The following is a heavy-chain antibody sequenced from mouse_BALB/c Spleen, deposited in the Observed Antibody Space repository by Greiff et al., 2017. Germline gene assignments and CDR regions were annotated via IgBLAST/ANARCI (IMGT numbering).Heavy chain of an antibody. CDR3: ARSGDYYGFDY. J-gene: IGHJ2*01. Sequence: EVKLMESGGGLVQPGGSRKLSCAASGFTFSSFGIHWVRQAPEKGLEWVAYISSGSSTIYYADTVKGRFTISRDNPKNTLFLQMTSLRSEDTAMYYCARSGDYYGFDYWGQGTTLTVSS. D-gene: IGHD1-1*01. CDR1: GFTFSSFG. V-gene: IGHV5-17*02. CDR2: ISSGSSTI.